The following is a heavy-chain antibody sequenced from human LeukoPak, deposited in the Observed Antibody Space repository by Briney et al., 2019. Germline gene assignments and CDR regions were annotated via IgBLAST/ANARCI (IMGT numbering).Heavy chain of an antibody. Sequence: GGSLRLSCAASGFTFSSYEMNWVRQAPGEGLEWVSYISSSGSTIYYADSVKGRFTISRDNSKNTLYLQMNSLRAEDTAVYYCARGARYSTGWYYFDYWGQGTLVTVSS. CDR3: ARGARYSTGWYYFDY. CDR2: ISSSGSTI. J-gene: IGHJ4*02. CDR1: GFTFSSYE. D-gene: IGHD6-19*01. V-gene: IGHV3-48*03.